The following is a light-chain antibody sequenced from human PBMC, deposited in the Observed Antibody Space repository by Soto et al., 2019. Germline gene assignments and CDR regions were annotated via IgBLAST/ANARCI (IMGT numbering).Light chain of an antibody. Sequence: EIVLTQSPGTLSLSPGERATLSCRASQSVSSGYLAWYQQKPGQAPRFLIYGASSRATGIPDRFSGSGSGTDFTLTISRLEPEDFAVYYCQQYGSSRFTFGPGTKVDIK. V-gene: IGKV3-20*01. CDR3: QQYGSSRFT. CDR1: QSVSSGY. CDR2: GAS. J-gene: IGKJ3*01.